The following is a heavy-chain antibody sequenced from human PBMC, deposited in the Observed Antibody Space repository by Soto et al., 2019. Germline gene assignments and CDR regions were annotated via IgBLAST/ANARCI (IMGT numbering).Heavy chain of an antibody. D-gene: IGHD2-15*01. V-gene: IGHV4-34*01. CDR1: GGSFSGYY. CDR2: INHSGST. Sequence: SETLSLTCAVYGGSFSGYYWSWIRQPPGKGLEWIGEINHSGSTNYNPSLKSRVTISVDTSKNQFSLKLSSVTAADTAVYYCARAADVVVVAATAPKRRWFDPWGQGTLVTVS. J-gene: IGHJ5*02. CDR3: ARAADVVVVAATAPKRRWFDP.